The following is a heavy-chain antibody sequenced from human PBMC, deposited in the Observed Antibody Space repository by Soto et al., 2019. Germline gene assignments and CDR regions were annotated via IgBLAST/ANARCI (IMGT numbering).Heavy chain of an antibody. J-gene: IGHJ6*02. V-gene: IGHV4-30-4*01. CDR3: ASSYLFGTDV. D-gene: IGHD2-21*01. CDR1: GGCIGSGYYY. CDR2: IYYSGNT. Sequence: TLGRRCSVSGGCIGSGYYYCGWTRQTPRKGLEWIGNIYYSGNTYYNPYLKSRLSISIDPSKNQFSRKVGSVTAADMAVYYFASSYLFGTDVWGQ.